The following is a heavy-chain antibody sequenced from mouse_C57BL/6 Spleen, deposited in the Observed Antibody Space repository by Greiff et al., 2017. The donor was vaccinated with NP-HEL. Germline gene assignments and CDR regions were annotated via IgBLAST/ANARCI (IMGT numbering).Heavy chain of an antibody. D-gene: IGHD2-1*01. Sequence: QVQLQQSDAELVKPGASVKISCKVSGYTFTDHTIHWMKQRPEQGLEWIGYSDPREGSTKYKEKCKGKATLTADKSSSTAYMQLNSLTSEDSAVDFCAREGNYVYYFDYWGQGTTLTVSS. CDR3: AREGNYVYYFDY. V-gene: IGHV1-78*01. J-gene: IGHJ2*01. CDR1: GYTFTDHT. CDR2: SDPREGST.